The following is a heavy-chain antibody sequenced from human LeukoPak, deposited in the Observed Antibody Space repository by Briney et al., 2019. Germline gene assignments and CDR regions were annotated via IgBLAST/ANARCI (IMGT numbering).Heavy chain of an antibody. D-gene: IGHD2-2*02. CDR1: GGTFSIYA. J-gene: IGHJ5*02. CDR3: ASAGCSSTSCYSGSSYNWFDP. Sequence: SVKVSCKASGGTFSIYAISWVRQAPGQGLEWMGRIIPIFGIANYAQKFQGRVTITADKSTSTAYMELSSLRSEDTAVYYCASAGCSSTSCYSGSSYNWFDPWGQGTLVTVSS. V-gene: IGHV1-69*04. CDR2: IIPIFGIA.